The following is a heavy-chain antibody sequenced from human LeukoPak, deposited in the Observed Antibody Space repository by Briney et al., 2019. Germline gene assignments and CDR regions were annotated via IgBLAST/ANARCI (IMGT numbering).Heavy chain of an antibody. V-gene: IGHV1-18*01. CDR3: ARAYCSGGSCYSGYYYYYMDV. CDR2: ISAYNGNT. D-gene: IGHD2-15*01. CDR1: GYTLTSYG. J-gene: IGHJ6*03. Sequence: GASVKVSCKASGYTLTSYGISWVRQAPGQGLEWMGWISAYNGNTNYAQKLQGRVTMTTDTSTSTAYMELRSLRSDDTAVYYCARAYCSGGSCYSGYYYYYMDVWGKGTTVTISS.